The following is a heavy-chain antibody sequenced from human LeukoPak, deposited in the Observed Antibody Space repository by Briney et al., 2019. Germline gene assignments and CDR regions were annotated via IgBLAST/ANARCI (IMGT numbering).Heavy chain of an antibody. V-gene: IGHV6-1*01. D-gene: IGHD2-8*02. Sequence: SQTLSLTCAISGDSVSSNSAGWNWIRQSPLRGLEWLGRTYYRSKWYNDYAVSVKSRITINPDTSKNQFSLQLNSVAPEDTAVYFCARFAGGHFDYWGQGTLVAVSS. CDR3: ARFAGGHFDY. CDR2: TYYRSKWYN. CDR1: GDSVSSNSAG. J-gene: IGHJ4*02.